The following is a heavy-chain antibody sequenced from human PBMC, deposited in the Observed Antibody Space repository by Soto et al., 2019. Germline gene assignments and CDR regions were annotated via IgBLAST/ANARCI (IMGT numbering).Heavy chain of an antibody. CDR1: GFTFSSYA. J-gene: IGHJ5*02. CDR2: ITYSGGRT. V-gene: IGHV3-23*01. Sequence: GGSLRLSCEASGFTFSSYAMSWVRQAPGKGLEWVSAITYSGGRTYYADSVKGRFTISRDNSRNTLDLQMNSLRVEDTAVYYCAKGGEGSCSRTSCLYFSDSWGQGTLVTVSS. D-gene: IGHD2-2*01. CDR3: AKGGEGSCSRTSCLYFSDS.